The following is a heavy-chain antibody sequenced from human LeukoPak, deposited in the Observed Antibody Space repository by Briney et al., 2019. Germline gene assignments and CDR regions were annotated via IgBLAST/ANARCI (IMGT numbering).Heavy chain of an antibody. V-gene: IGHV3-21*01. D-gene: IGHD1-7*01. J-gene: IGHJ3*02. CDR2: MSGRGSDI. CDR1: GFTFSTFS. Sequence: GGSLRLSCAASGFTFSTFSMNWLRQTPGKGLEGVSVMSGRGSDIYFADSVKGRFTISRDKHKRSLYLQMNSLRAEDTAVYYCARRTFPNDAFDIWGQGTMVTVSS. CDR3: ARRTFPNDAFDI.